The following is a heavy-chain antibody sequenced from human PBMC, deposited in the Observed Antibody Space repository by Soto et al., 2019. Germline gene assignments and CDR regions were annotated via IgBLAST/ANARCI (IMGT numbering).Heavy chain of an antibody. CDR1: GLTGSSYH. V-gene: IGHV3-53*01. Sequence: EVQLVESGGGLVQPGGSLRLSCAASGLTGSSYHMSWVRQTPGKGLEWVSGIYSGGGIYYADSVKGRFTISRDNSKNTLYLQMNSLRVEDTAVYYCARDRALSGGGGRSGGWFDPWGQGTLVTVSS. CDR2: IYSGGGI. D-gene: IGHD6-19*01. CDR3: ARDRALSGGGGRSGGWFDP. J-gene: IGHJ5*02.